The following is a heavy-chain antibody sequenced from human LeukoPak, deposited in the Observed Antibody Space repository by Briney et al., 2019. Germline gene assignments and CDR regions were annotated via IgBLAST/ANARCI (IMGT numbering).Heavy chain of an antibody. V-gene: IGHV4-39*02. CDR1: GVCVTSGTFY. CDR3: ARHSGSGSLSRPFDP. Sequence: SETLSLTCTVSGVCVTSGTFYWAWLRQPPGKGLEWIATVYYTGSTYYNPSLKSRVTISMDTSKNHFSLQLRAVVAPDTAVYYCARHSGSGSLSRPFDPWGQGTLVTVSS. J-gene: IGHJ5*02. D-gene: IGHD3-10*01. CDR2: VYYTGST.